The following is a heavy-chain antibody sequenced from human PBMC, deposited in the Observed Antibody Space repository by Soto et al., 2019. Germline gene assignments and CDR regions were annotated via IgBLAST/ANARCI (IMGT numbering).Heavy chain of an antibody. V-gene: IGHV1-69*01. Sequence: QVQLVQSGAEVKKPGSSVKVSCQASGGSFSGQAVSWVRQAPGQGLEWLGGISPIFRTTNYARKFQGRLTITADESTGTASMELTSLRSEDTSIYYSASVPNWGQGTLVTVSS. CDR1: GGSFSGQA. CDR2: ISPIFRTT. CDR3: ASVPN. J-gene: IGHJ4*02.